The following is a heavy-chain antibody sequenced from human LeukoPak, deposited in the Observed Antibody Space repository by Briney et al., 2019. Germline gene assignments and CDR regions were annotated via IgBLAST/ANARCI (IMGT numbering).Heavy chain of an antibody. Sequence: SVIVSCKASGGTLSTYTIHWVRRAPGQGLEWMGRVISILRTATYGQKFQGRVTITADKSTSTTYMELTDLRLQDTAFYYCARSLGRGFDYWGQGSLVTVSS. CDR3: ARSLGRGFDY. CDR1: GGTLSTYT. V-gene: IGHV1-69*08. J-gene: IGHJ4*02. CDR2: VISILRTA. D-gene: IGHD1-26*01.